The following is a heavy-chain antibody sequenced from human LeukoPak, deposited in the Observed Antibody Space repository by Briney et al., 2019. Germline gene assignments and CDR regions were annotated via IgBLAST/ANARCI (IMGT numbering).Heavy chain of an antibody. CDR2: IYYSGST. J-gene: IGHJ6*03. D-gene: IGHD3-22*01. CDR3: ARRGWYSYYYYMDV. V-gene: IGHV4-59*01. CDR1: GGSISSYY. Sequence: SETLSLTCTVSGGSISSYYWSWIRQPPGKGLEWIGYIYYSGSTNYNPSLKSRVTISVDASKNQFSLKLSSVTAADTAVYYCARRGWYSYYYYMDVWGKGTTVTVSS.